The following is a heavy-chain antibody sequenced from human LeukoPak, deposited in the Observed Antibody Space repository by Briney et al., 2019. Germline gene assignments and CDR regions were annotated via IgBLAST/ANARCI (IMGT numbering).Heavy chain of an antibody. CDR1: GYTFTGYY. D-gene: IGHD3-10*01. V-gene: IGHV1-2*02. CDR3: ARGALSMVRGVPNYYYYYMDV. CDR2: INPNSGGT. J-gene: IGHJ6*03. Sequence: ASVKVSCKASGYTFTGYYMHWVRQAPGRGLEWMGWINPNSGGTNYAQKFQGRVTMTRDTSISTAYMELSRLRSDDTAVYYCARGALSMVRGVPNYYYYYMDVWGKGTTVTISS.